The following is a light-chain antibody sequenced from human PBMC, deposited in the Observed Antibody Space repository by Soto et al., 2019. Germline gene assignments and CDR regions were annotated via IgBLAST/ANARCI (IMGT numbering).Light chain of an antibody. Sequence: EIVMTQSPATLSVSPGEGATLSCRASQSITHKLAWYQHKPGQAPRLLIYDASTRATGIPARFSSSGSGTDFTLTISSLQSDDFAVYYCQHYHKWPPITFGQGTRLEIK. J-gene: IGKJ5*01. CDR1: QSITHK. CDR2: DAS. V-gene: IGKV3-15*01. CDR3: QHYHKWPPIT.